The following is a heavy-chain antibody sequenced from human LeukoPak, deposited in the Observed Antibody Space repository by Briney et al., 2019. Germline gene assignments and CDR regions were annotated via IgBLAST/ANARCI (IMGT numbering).Heavy chain of an antibody. CDR2: IIPIFGTA. CDR1: GGTFSSYA. Sequence: ASVKVSCKASGGTFSSYAISWVRQAPGQGLEWMGGIIPIFGTANYAQKFQGRVTITTDESTSTAYMELSSLRSEDTAVYYCARGELENYYYYMDVWGKGTTDTVSS. J-gene: IGHJ6*03. CDR3: ARGELENYYYYMDV. D-gene: IGHD3-10*01. V-gene: IGHV1-69*05.